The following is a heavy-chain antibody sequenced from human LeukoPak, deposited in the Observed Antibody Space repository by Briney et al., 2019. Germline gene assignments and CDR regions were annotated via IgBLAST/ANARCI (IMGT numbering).Heavy chain of an antibody. CDR3: ARHARGSHYDFDP. D-gene: IGHD1-26*01. Sequence: SETLSLTCTVPGGSISSYYWSWIRQPPGKGLEWIGDIYYSGSTNYNPSLKSRVTISVDTTKNQFSLRLSSVTAADKAVYYCARHARGSHYDFDPWGQGTLVTVSS. CDR1: GGSISSYY. V-gene: IGHV4-59*08. CDR2: IYYSGST. J-gene: IGHJ5*02.